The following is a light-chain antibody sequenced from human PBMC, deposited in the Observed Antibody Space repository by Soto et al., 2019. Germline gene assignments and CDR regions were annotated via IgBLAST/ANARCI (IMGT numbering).Light chain of an antibody. CDR3: FSFTSTNTHV. CDR1: SSDFGSYNF. CDR2: ETS. J-gene: IGLJ7*01. V-gene: IGLV2-23*01. Sequence: QSVLTQPASVSGSPGQSVTISCTGTSSDFGSYNFVSWYQHHPGKVPKVIIYETSKRPSGVSGRFSGSKSGNTASLTISGLQAEDEADYYCFSFTSTNTHVFGSGTQLTVL.